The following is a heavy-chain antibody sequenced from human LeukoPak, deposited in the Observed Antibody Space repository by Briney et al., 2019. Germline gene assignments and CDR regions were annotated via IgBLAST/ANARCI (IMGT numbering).Heavy chain of an antibody. D-gene: IGHD2/OR15-2a*01. CDR1: SGSISDYY. V-gene: IGHV4-59*01. J-gene: IGHJ4*02. CDR2: IYYSGST. CDR3: ARELKVGNTGYYVDF. Sequence: KASENLSLTCTVPSGSISDYYWSWLRQPPGKGLEGIGYIYYSGSTNYNPSLKSRVTILVDMTNNLFSLQMSSISAAGSAVYCSARELKVGNTGYYVDFWGQGTLVTVSS.